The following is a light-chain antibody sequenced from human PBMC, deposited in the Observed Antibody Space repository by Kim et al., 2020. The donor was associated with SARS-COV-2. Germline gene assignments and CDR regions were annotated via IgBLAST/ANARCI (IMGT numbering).Light chain of an antibody. V-gene: IGLV4-69*02. J-gene: IGLJ2*01. CDR1: SGNSSYA. CDR2: VNRDGSH. CDR3: QTWGTGIHVV. Sequence: SVKITCTLSSGNSSYAIAWHQQQPEKGPRYLMKVNRDGSHTKGGGIPDRFSGSSSGAERYLTISSLQSEDEADYYCQTWGTGIHVVFGGGTQLTVL.